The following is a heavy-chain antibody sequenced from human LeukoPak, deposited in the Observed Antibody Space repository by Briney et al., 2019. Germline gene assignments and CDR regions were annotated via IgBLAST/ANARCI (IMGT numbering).Heavy chain of an antibody. CDR2: IRTDGVTT. Sequence: GGTLRLSCAASGFIFSHHGMNWVRQAPGKGLEWVSGIRTDGVTTYYADSVKGRFIISRDNSKNTVYLQMNSLSAEDAAVYYCAKDGVWFGELDYWGQGTLVTVSS. J-gene: IGHJ4*02. CDR1: GFIFSHHG. D-gene: IGHD3-10*01. V-gene: IGHV3-23*01. CDR3: AKDGVWFGELDY.